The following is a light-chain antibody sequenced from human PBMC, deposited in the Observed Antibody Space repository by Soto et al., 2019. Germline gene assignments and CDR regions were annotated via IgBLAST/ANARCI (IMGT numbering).Light chain of an antibody. V-gene: IGLV2-14*01. CDR2: DVT. J-gene: IGLJ2*01. CDR1: SSDVGGYDY. CDR3: SACTSTNTPVV. Sequence: QSALTQPASVSGSPGQSITISCTGTSSDVGGYDYVSWYQQHPGKAPKLMIYDVTNRPWGVSHRFSGSKSGHTASLTISGLQPEDEAYYDCSACTSTNTPVVFGGGAKLTVL.